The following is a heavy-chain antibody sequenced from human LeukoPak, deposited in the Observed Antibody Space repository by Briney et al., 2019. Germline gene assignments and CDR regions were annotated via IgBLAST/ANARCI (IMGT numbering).Heavy chain of an antibody. CDR1: GFTFSSYS. CDR3: ARVAEERVFGSYDY. CDR2: ISSSSSYI. J-gene: IGHJ4*02. D-gene: IGHD1-26*01. Sequence: GGSLRLSCAASGFTFSSYSMNWVRQAPGKGLEWVSSISSSSSYIYYADSVKGRFTISRDNAKNSLHLQMNSLRAEDTAVYYCARVAEERVFGSYDYWGQGTLVTVSS. V-gene: IGHV3-21*01.